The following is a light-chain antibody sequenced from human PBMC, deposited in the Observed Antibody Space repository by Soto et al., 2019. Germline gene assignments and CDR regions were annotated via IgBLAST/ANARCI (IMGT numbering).Light chain of an antibody. CDR3: QQYGSSPRT. CDR1: QSISSNF. V-gene: IGKV3-20*01. Sequence: VLTQSPGTLSLSPGERGTLSCRASQSISSNFVAWYQQKPGQAPRLLIYGASSRATGIPDRFSGSGSGTDFTLTISRLEPEDFAVYYCQQYGSSPRTFGQGTKVEIK. J-gene: IGKJ1*01. CDR2: GAS.